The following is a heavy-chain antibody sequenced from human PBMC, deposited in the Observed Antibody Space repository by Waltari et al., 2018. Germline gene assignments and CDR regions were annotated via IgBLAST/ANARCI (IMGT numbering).Heavy chain of an antibody. D-gene: IGHD1-26*01. Sequence: VQLVQSGAAVKKPGSSVQVSCKASGGTFSSYAISWVRQAPGQGLEWMGGIIPIFGTANYAQKFQGRVTMTTDESTSTAYMELSSLRSEDTAVYYCARRAVGGNYFDYWGQGTLVTVSS. CDR2: IIPIFGTA. V-gene: IGHV1-69*05. J-gene: IGHJ4*02. CDR1: GGTFSSYA. CDR3: ARRAVGGNYFDY.